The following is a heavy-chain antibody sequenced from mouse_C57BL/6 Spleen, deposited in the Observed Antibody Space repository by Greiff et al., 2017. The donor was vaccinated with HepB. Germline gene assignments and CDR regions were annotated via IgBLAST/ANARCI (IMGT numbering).Heavy chain of an antibody. V-gene: IGHV1-59*01. CDR3: ARSGDYGSYYAMDY. J-gene: IGHJ4*01. D-gene: IGHD2-4*01. Sequence: QVQLQQPGAELVRPGTSVKLSCKASGYTFTSYWMHWVKQRPGQGLEWIGVIDPSDSYTNYNQKFKGKATLTVDTSSSTAYMQLGSLTSEDSAVYYCARSGDYGSYYAMDYWGQGTSVTVSS. CDR2: IDPSDSYT. CDR1: GYTFTSYW.